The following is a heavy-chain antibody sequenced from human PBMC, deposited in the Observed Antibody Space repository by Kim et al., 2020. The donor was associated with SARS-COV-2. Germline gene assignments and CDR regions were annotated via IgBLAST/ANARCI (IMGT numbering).Heavy chain of an antibody. D-gene: IGHD1-26*01. Sequence: TNDAQKFQGIVTMTRDTSTSTVYMELSSLRSEDTAVYYCTKYSGRNPFDYWGQGTLVTVSS. J-gene: IGHJ4*02. CDR3: TKYSGRNPFDY. V-gene: IGHV1-46*01. CDR2: T.